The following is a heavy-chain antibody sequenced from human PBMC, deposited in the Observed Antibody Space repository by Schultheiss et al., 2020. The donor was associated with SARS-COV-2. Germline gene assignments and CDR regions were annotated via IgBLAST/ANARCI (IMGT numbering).Heavy chain of an antibody. CDR3: ARSIAVADDYYYYYMDV. CDR2: IYHSGST. CDR1: GYSISSGYY. J-gene: IGHJ6*03. Sequence: SQTLSLTCAVSGYSISSGYYWGWIRQPPGKGLEWIGSIYHSGSTNYNPSLKSRVTISVDTSKNQFSLKLSSVTAADTAVYYCARSIAVADDYYYYYMDVWGKGTTVTVSS. D-gene: IGHD6-19*01. V-gene: IGHV4-38-2*01.